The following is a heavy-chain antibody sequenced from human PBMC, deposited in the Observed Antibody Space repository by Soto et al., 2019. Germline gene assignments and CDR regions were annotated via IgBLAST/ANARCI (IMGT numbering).Heavy chain of an antibody. V-gene: IGHV3-23*01. J-gene: IGHJ4*02. CDR2: ITDNGGST. D-gene: IGHD4-17*01. Sequence: QPGGSLRLSCAASGFTFSRDGMSWVRQAPGKGLEWVSLITDNGGSTYYADSVKGRFTISRDNTKNTLFLQMNSLRAEDTAVYYSAKERATTTAFDYWGQGALVTVSS. CDR1: GFTFSRDG. CDR3: AKERATTTAFDY.